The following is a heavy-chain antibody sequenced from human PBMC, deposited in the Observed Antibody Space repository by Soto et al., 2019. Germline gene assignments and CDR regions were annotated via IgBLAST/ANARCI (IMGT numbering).Heavy chain of an antibody. CDR2: ISPHDFNT. J-gene: IGHJ4*01. Sequence: ASVKVSCKASGYTFTHFYIKWVRQAPVQGLEWMGSISPHDFNTNFAQKCQGRVTLTTDTSKNTAYMELRTLTSDDTAVYYCARDEGGSDMGTGYYKAHHFDYWG. D-gene: IGHD3-9*01. V-gene: IGHV1-18*01. CDR1: GYTFTHFY. CDR3: ARDEGGSDMGTGYYKAHHFDY.